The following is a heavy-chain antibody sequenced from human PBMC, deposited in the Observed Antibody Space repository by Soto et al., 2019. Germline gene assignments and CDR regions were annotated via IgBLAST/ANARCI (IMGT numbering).Heavy chain of an antibody. Sequence: ASVKVSCKASGGTFSSYTISWVRQAPGQGLEWMGRIIPILGIANYAQKFQGRVTITADKSTSTAYMELSSLRSEDTAVYYCASVGASDIVVVPAAMGGWFDPWGQGTLVTVSS. V-gene: IGHV1-69*02. CDR3: ASVGASDIVVVPAAMGGWFDP. CDR2: IIPILGIA. J-gene: IGHJ5*02. CDR1: GGTFSSYT. D-gene: IGHD2-2*01.